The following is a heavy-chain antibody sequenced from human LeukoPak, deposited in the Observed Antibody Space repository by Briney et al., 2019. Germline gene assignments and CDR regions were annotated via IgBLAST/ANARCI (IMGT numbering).Heavy chain of an antibody. Sequence: SETLSLTCAVYGGSFSGYYWSWIRQPPGKGLEWIGSIYYSGSTYYNPSLKSRVTISVDTSKNQFSLKLSSVTAADTAVYYCARVRERSGWYGRAYNWFDPWGQGTLVTVSS. CDR3: ARVRERSGWYGRAYNWFDP. J-gene: IGHJ5*02. CDR1: GGSFSGYY. CDR2: IYYSGST. D-gene: IGHD6-19*01. V-gene: IGHV4-34*01.